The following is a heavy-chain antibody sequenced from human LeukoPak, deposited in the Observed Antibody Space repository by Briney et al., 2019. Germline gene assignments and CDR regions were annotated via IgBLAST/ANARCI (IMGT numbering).Heavy chain of an antibody. V-gene: IGHV4-34*01. CDR2: INHSGST. CDR3: ARSGPVDCSGGSCYEGY. D-gene: IGHD2-15*01. J-gene: IGHJ4*02. Sequence: PSETLSLTCAVYGGSFSGYYWSWIRQPPGKGPEWIGEINHSGSTNYNPSLKSRVTISVDTSKNQFSLKLSSVTAADTAVYYCARSGPVDCSGGSCYEGYWGQGTLVTVSS. CDR1: GGSFSGYY.